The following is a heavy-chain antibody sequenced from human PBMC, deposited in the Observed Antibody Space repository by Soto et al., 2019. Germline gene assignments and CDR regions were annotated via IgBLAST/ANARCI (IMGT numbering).Heavy chain of an antibody. CDR1: GYKCTSSL. CDR3: DRKYKSGSLNRFDP. V-gene: IGHV5-51*01. Sequence: PGESLQISCITSGYKCTSSLIAWVRQMPGKGLEWMGIIFPSDSDTRYSPSFQGQVTISADRSTSTVFLQWASLKASDTAVYFCDRKYKSGSLNRFDPCGQRTPGTVSS. CDR2: IFPSDSDT. J-gene: IGHJ5*02. D-gene: IGHD3-22*01.